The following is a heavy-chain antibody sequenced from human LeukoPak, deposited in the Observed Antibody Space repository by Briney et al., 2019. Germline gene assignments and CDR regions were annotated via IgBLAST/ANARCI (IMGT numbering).Heavy chain of an antibody. D-gene: IGHD6-13*01. CDR3: ARQDSSSWYDWFDY. Sequence: SEALSLTCTVSGGSTSSSSYYWGWIRQPPGKGLEWIGSIYYSGSTYYNPSLKSRVTISVDTSKNQFSLKLSSVTAADTAVYYCARQDSSSWYDWFDYWGQGTLVTVSS. J-gene: IGHJ5*01. CDR2: IYYSGST. CDR1: GGSTSSSSYY. V-gene: IGHV4-39*01.